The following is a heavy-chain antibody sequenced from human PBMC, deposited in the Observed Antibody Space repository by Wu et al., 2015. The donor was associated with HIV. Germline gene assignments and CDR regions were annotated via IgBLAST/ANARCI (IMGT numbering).Heavy chain of an antibody. CDR3: ARVSLPNLGFWSGYYQS. Sequence: QVQLVQSGAEVKKPGASVKVSCKASGYTFTGYYMHWVRQAPGQGLEWMGWINPNSGGTNYAQKFQGRVTMTRDTSISTAYMELSRLRSDDTAVYYCARVSLPNLGFWSGYYQSWGQGTLVTVSS. V-gene: IGHV1-2*02. CDR1: GYTFTGYY. J-gene: IGHJ4*02. D-gene: IGHD3-3*01. CDR2: INPNSGGT.